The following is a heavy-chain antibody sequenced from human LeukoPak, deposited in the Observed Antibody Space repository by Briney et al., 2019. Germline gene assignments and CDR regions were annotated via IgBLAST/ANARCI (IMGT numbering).Heavy chain of an antibody. V-gene: IGHV3-30-3*01. CDR1: GFTFSSYA. CDR3: ARADFWRGYFDY. CDR2: ISYDGSNK. D-gene: IGHD3-3*01. Sequence: GGSLRLSCAASGFTFSSYAMHWVRQAPGKGLEWVAVISYDGSNKYYADSVKGRFTISRDNSKNTLYLQMNSLRAEDTAIYYCARADFWRGYFDYWGQGTLVTVSS. J-gene: IGHJ4*02.